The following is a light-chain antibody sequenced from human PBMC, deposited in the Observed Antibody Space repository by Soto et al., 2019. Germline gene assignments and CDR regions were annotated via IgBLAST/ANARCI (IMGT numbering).Light chain of an antibody. J-gene: IGKJ5*01. CDR3: QQSYTTPPIT. CDR2: GAS. V-gene: IGKV1-39*01. Sequence: DIQMTQSPSSLSASIGDSVTITCRASQSIKRYLNWYQQKPGKAPTLLIYGASTLQSGVPSRFSGSGSGTEFTLTINSLQPEDFATYYCQQSYTTPPITFGQGTRLEI. CDR1: QSIKRY.